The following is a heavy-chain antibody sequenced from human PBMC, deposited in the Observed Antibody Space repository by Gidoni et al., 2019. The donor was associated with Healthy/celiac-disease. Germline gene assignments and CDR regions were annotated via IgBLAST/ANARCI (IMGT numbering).Heavy chain of an antibody. J-gene: IGHJ4*02. CDR3: ARRVYGSGSYYDY. D-gene: IGHD3-10*01. V-gene: IGHV4-59*01. Sequence: QVQLQESGPGLVKPSETLSLTCTVSGGSISSYYWSWIRQPPGTGLEWIGYIYYSGSTNYNPSLKSRVTISVDTSKNQFSLKLSSVTAADTAVYYCARRVYGSGSYYDYWGQGTLVTVSS. CDR1: GGSISSYY. CDR2: IYYSGST.